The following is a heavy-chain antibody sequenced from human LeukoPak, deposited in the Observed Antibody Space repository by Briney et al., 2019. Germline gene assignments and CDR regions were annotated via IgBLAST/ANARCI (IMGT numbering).Heavy chain of an antibody. CDR1: GGSISSSSYY. CDR2: IYYSGST. V-gene: IGHV4-39*07. CDR3: ARGRSAQLPPSMDV. J-gene: IGHJ6*04. D-gene: IGHD2-2*01. Sequence: PSETLSLTCTVSGGSISSSSYYWGWIRQPPGKGLEWIGSIYYSGSTNYNPSLKSRVTISVDTSKNQFSLKLSSVTAADTAVYYCARGRSAQLPPSMDVWGKGTTVTVSS.